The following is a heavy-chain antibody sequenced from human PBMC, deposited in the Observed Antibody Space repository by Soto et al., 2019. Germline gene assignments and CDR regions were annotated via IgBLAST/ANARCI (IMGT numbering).Heavy chain of an antibody. CDR1: GGSFSGYY. Sequence: QVQLQQWGAGLLKPSETLSLTCAVYGGSFSGYYWSWIRQPPGKGLEWIGEINHSGSTNYNPSLKGRVTISVATSKNQFSLKLSSVTAADTAVYYCARVLRCPDSSTSCYIFDYWGQGTLVTVSS. CDR2: INHSGST. V-gene: IGHV4-34*01. J-gene: IGHJ4*02. D-gene: IGHD2-2*01. CDR3: ARVLRCPDSSTSCYIFDY.